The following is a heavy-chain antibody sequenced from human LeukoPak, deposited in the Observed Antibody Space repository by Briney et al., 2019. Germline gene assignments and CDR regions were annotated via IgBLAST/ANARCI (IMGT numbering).Heavy chain of an antibody. CDR3: ARGSRHYYDSSGWNDVFDI. V-gene: IGHV4-61*01. CDR1: GGSVSSDIHY. Sequence: SETLSLTCTVSGGSVSSDIHYWSWIRQPPGKGLQWIGYMYPSGSTNYNPSLKSRVTISVDTSKNQFSLKLSSVTAADTAVYYCARGSRHYYDSSGWNDVFDIWGQGTMVTVSS. D-gene: IGHD3-22*01. CDR2: MYPSGST. J-gene: IGHJ3*02.